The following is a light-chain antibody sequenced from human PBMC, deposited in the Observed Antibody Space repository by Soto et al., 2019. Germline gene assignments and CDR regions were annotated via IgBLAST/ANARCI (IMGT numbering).Light chain of an antibody. CDR3: RQNASSPSRT. CDR1: QSVRSH. J-gene: IGKJ1*01. V-gene: IGKV3-15*01. Sequence: MVMSGAAATLPISPGDRATLSCSASQSVRSHVAWYQQKPGQAPRLLIYAASTRATGIPARFSGSGSGTDFTLTINILQAEDFAVYYCRQNASSPSRTFAQGTSVDI. CDR2: AAS.